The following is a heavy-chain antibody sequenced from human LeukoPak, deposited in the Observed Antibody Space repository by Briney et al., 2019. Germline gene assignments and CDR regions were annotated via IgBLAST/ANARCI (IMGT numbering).Heavy chain of an antibody. J-gene: IGHJ6*02. D-gene: IGHD3-10*01. CDR1: GFTFSSYG. CDR2: IWYDGSNK. CDR3: ARAAPSTQPHMVRGLVTYYYGMDV. V-gene: IGHV3-33*01. Sequence: GGSLRLSCAASGFTFSSYGMHWVRQAPGKGLEWVAVIWYDGSNKYYADSVKGRFTISRDNSKNTLYLQMNSLRAEDTAVYYCARAAPSTQPHMVRGLVTYYYGMDVWGQGTTVTVSS.